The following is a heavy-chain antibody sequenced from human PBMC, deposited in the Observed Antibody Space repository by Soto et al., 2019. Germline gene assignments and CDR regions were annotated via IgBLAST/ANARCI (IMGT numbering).Heavy chain of an antibody. V-gene: IGHV3-23*01. CDR2: ISGNSGKT. CDR3: AKE. CDR1: GFSFSSAA. Sequence: GGYLGVSCTASGFSFSSAAMTWVRQCPGKELEWVSTISGNSGKTNYAESVKGRFSISRDNSKNTVHLQMNSLRAEDTAVYYFAKEGGHG. J-gene: IGHJ6*01.